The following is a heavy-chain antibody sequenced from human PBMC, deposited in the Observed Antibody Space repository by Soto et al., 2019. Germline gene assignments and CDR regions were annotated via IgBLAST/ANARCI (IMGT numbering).Heavy chain of an antibody. D-gene: IGHD1-26*01. CDR3: ARYSGKYQGPIDY. V-gene: IGHV3-30*03. CDR1: GFTFSHCG. Sequence: QVQLVESGGGVVQPGRSLRLSCAASGFTFSHCGIHWVRQAPGKGLAWLAVISYDGSNKHYADSVKGRFTVSRDNSKNTLYLQMNSLRAEDTAVYFCARYSGKYQGPIDYWGQGTLVTVSS. J-gene: IGHJ4*02. CDR2: ISYDGSNK.